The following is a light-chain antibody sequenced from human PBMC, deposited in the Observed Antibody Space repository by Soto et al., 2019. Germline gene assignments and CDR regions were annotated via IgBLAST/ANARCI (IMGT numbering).Light chain of an antibody. CDR3: QQCVSWPPLT. Sequence: EIVMTQSPATLSVSPGETATLSCRASQSVNLNLAWYQQKPGQAPRLLIYVASISATGIPARFSGSGAGTEFTLTINSLQSEDSAVYYCQQCVSWPPLTFGGGTTVEIK. CDR2: VAS. CDR1: QSVNLN. V-gene: IGKV3-15*01. J-gene: IGKJ4*01.